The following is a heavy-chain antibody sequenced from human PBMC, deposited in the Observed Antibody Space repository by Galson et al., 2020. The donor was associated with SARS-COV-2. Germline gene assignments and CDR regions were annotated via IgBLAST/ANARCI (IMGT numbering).Heavy chain of an antibody. CDR1: GFSLSTSGMC. V-gene: IGHV2-70*01. Sequence: SGPTLVKPTQTLTLTCTFSGFSLSTSGMCVSWIRQPPGKALEWLALIDWDDDKYYSTSLKTRLTISKDTSKNQVVLTMTNMDPVDTATYYCARMTVSGSYWGYYYYGMDVWGQGTTFTVSS. D-gene: IGHD3-10*01. J-gene: IGHJ6*02. CDR3: ARMTVSGSYWGYYYYGMDV. CDR2: IDWDDDK.